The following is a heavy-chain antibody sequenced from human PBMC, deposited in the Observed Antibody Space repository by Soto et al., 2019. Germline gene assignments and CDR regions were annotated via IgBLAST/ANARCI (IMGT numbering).Heavy chain of an antibody. J-gene: IGHJ4*02. D-gene: IGHD6-6*01. CDR3: AHRGYSSSYFDY. V-gene: IGHV2-5*02. CDR2: IYWDDDK. Sequence: SGPTLVKPTQTLTLTCTFTGFSLSTSGVGVGWIRQPPGKALEWLALIYWDDDKLYSPSLKSRLTITKDTSKNQVVLTMTNMDPVDTATYYCAHRGYSSSYFDYWGQGTLVTVSS. CDR1: GFSLSTSGVG.